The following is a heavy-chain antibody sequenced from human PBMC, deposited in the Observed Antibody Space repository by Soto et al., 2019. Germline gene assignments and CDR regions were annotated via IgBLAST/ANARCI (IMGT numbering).Heavy chain of an antibody. V-gene: IGHV3-53*01. Sequence: PXGSLRLSCSAAGLTVITNYKTRVRQAPGKGLEWVSVIYRGGNTYHADSVQGRFSISRDNSKNTLDLQMNNLRAKDTAMYYCASVGYCSTTTCPPGWGQGTLVTVSS. CDR3: ASVGYCSTTTCPPG. D-gene: IGHD2-2*01. CDR2: IYRGGNT. CDR1: GLTVITNY. J-gene: IGHJ4*02.